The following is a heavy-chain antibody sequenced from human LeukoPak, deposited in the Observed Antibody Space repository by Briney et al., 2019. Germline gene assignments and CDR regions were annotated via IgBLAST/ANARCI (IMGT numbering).Heavy chain of an antibody. CDR1: GFTFSGRS. CDR2: ISGTSTNI. D-gene: IGHD3-22*01. V-gene: IGHV3-21*04. CDR3: AKDRRYDSSGYYDY. J-gene: IGHJ4*02. Sequence: GGSLRLSCVGSGFTFSGRSMNWVHQAPGKGLEWVSSISGTSTNIYYADSVKGRFTISRDNAKNSLYLQMNSLRAEDTALYYCAKDRRYDSSGYYDYWGQGTLVTVSS.